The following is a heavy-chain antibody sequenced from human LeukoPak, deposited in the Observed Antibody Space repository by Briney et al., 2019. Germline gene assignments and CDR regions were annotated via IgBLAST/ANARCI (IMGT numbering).Heavy chain of an antibody. Sequence: GGSLRLSCAASGFTFNTYSMNWVRQAPGKGLEWASSISSSSSYIYYADSVKGRFTISRDNAKNTLYLQRNSLGAEHTAVYYCARDLGRSGYYTIDAFDIWGQGTMDTVSS. CDR2: ISSSSSYI. J-gene: IGHJ3*02. CDR3: ARDLGRSGYYTIDAFDI. D-gene: IGHD3-22*01. V-gene: IGHV3-21*01. CDR1: GFTFNTYS.